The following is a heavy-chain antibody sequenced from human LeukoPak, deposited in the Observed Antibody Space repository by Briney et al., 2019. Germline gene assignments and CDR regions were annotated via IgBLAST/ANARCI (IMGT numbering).Heavy chain of an antibody. CDR3: ARDSGYGSGSYYTYYYYYYMDV. V-gene: IGHV3-30*04. CDR1: GFTFSSYA. Sequence: GGSLRLSCAASGFTFSSYAMNWVRQAPGKGLEWVAVISYDGSNKYYADSVKGRFTISRDNSKNTLYLQMNSLRAEDTAVYYCARDSGYGSGSYYTYYYYYYMDVWGKGTTVTVSS. CDR2: ISYDGSNK. J-gene: IGHJ6*03. D-gene: IGHD3-10*01.